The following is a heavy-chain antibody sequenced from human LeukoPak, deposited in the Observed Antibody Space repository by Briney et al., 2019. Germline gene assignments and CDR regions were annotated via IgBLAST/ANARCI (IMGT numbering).Heavy chain of an antibody. J-gene: IGHJ6*03. V-gene: IGHV3-30*02. CDR3: AKEVSGYYYYMDV. D-gene: IGHD3-10*01. CDR1: GFTFSSYG. CDR2: IRYDGSNK. Sequence: GGSLRLSCAASGFTFSSYGMHWVRQAPGKGLEWEAFIRYDGSNKYYADSVKGRFTISRDNSKNTLYLQMNSLRAEDTAVYYCAKEVSGYYYYMDVWGKGTTVTVSS.